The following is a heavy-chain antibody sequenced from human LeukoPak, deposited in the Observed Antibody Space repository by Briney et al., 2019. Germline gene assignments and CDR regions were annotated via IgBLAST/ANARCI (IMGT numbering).Heavy chain of an antibody. CDR1: GYTFTGYY. CDR3: ARPGSIAAAGGFDP. CDR2: INPNSGGT. Sequence: ASVKVSCKASGYTFTGYYMHWVRQAPGQGLEWMGWINPNSGGTNYAQKFQGRVTMTRDTSISTAYMELSRLTSHDTAVYYCARPGSIAAAGGFDPWGQGTLVTVSS. V-gene: IGHV1-2*02. D-gene: IGHD6-13*01. J-gene: IGHJ5*02.